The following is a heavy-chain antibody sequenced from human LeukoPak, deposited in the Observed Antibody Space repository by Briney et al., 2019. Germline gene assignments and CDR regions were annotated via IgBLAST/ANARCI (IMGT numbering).Heavy chain of an antibody. V-gene: IGHV4-39*01. J-gene: IGHJ5*02. CDR1: AGSATIISSY. CDR2: AYFTGST. Sequence: TLSPTCTLSAGSATIISSYWGWTRHPPRKGLEWIGSAYFTGSTNYSPSLKTRVTLSLDTSKNQFSLRLTSLTAPHTSTVYRAKSFQYYHYSPGDFSWGQGTLVTVSP. CDR3: AKSFQYYHYSPGDFS. D-gene: IGHD3-3*01.